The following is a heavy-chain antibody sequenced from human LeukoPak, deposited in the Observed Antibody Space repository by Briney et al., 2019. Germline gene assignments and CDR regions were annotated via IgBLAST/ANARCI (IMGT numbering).Heavy chain of an antibody. J-gene: IGHJ4*02. CDR2: ILSDGSRT. CDR1: GFTFSSSW. D-gene: IGHD4-17*01. Sequence: PGGSLRLSCAASGFTFSSSWMHWVRQAPGKGLVWVARILSDGSRTYYADSVKGRFTISRDNPKNTLYLQMTSLRAEDTAMYYCARQIDYGFDYWGQGTLVTVPS. CDR3: ARQIDYGFDY. V-gene: IGHV3-74*01.